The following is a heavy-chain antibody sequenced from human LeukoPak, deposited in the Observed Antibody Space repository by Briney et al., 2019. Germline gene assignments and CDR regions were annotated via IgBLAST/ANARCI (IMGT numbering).Heavy chain of an antibody. J-gene: IGHJ4*02. Sequence: GGSLRLSCATSGFTFRSYEMNWVRQAPGKGLEWVSYISSSGRAIYYADSVKGRFTISRDNAKNSLYLQMNSLRAEDTAVYYCARTLRRRPDYWGQGTLVTVSS. CDR3: ARTLRRRPDY. D-gene: IGHD3-16*01. V-gene: IGHV3-48*03. CDR2: ISSSGRAI. CDR1: GFTFRSYE.